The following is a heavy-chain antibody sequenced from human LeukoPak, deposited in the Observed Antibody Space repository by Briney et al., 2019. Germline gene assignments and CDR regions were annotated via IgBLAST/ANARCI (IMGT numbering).Heavy chain of an antibody. D-gene: IGHD6-19*01. CDR1: GFTFSNYA. V-gene: IGHV3-23*01. CDR3: SKGRTVTGTLALDY. J-gene: IGHJ4*02. Sequence: GGTLRLSCAASGFTFSNYAMTWVRQAPGKGLEWVSAISGTSDNTYYADSVRGRFTISRDNSKNTLYLQVNSLRAEDTAIYYCSKGRTVTGTLALDYWGQGTLVTVSS. CDR2: ISGTSDNT.